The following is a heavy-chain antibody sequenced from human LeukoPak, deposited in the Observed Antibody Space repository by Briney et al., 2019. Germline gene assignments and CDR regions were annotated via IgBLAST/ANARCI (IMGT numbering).Heavy chain of an antibody. D-gene: IGHD2-21*02. CDR2: IFPIFGTA. Sequence: SVKISCKASGGTFSSYAISWVRQAPGRELEWMGGIFPIFGTANYAQKFQGRVTVTADESTSTAYMELSSLRSEDTAVYYCARDPNYCGGDCYPYYFDYWGQGTLVTVSS. V-gene: IGHV1-69*13. J-gene: IGHJ4*02. CDR1: GGTFSSYA. CDR3: ARDPNYCGGDCYPYYFDY.